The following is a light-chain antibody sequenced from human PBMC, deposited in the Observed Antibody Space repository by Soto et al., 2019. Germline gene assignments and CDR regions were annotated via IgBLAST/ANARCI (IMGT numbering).Light chain of an antibody. CDR1: SSDVGGYNY. CDR2: EVS. J-gene: IGLJ1*01. CDR3: SSYRTTSPSVV. V-gene: IGLV2-14*01. Sequence: QSALTQPASVSGSPGQSITISCTGTSSDVGGYNYVSWYQQHPGKAPKLMIYEVSNRPSGVSNRFSGSKSGNTASLTISGLQAEDEADYYCSSYRTTSPSVVLGTGTKVTVL.